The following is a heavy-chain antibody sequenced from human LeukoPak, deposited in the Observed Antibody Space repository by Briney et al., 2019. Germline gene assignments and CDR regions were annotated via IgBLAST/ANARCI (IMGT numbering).Heavy chain of an antibody. CDR3: GRLDDYDYSAW. J-gene: IGHJ4*02. Sequence: PSETLSLTCTVSSASIRSSNYYWGWIRQPPGKGLEWIGSIYYIGNTYYNPSLKSRVTISVDTSKNQFSLKLNSVTAADTAVYFCGRLDDYDYSAWWGQGILVTVSS. D-gene: IGHD3-22*01. CDR2: IYYIGNT. CDR1: SASIRSSNYY. V-gene: IGHV4-39*01.